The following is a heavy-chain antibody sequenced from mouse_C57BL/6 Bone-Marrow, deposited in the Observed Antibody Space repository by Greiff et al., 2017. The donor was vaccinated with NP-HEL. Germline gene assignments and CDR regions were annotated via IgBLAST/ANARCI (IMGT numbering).Heavy chain of an antibody. D-gene: IGHD2-1*01. J-gene: IGHJ4*01. CDR1: GFTFSDSG. Sequence: EVKLVESGGGLVQPGGSLKLSCAASGFTFSDSGMAWVRQAPRKGPEWVAFISNLAYSIYYAATVTGRFPISREHAKNTLYLEMSSLRSEDTAMYYCARLYYGNYPDYYAMDYWGQGTSVTVSS. CDR3: ARLYYGNYPDYYAMDY. CDR2: ISNLAYSI. V-gene: IGHV5-15*01.